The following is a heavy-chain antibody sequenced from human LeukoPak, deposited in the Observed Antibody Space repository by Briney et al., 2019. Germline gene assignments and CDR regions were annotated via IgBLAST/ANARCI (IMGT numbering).Heavy chain of an antibody. J-gene: IGHJ4*02. D-gene: IGHD2-15*01. CDR2: IYYSGST. CDR3: ARAYCSGGSCHPGFDY. Sequence: SETLSLTCPVSGASVSSYYWSWNRPPPGTGMGRVGYIYYSGSTNTNPSLNSRVTISVDTYTTQFSICLNSVTATAQAVYFRARAYCSGGSCHPGFDYWGQRTLGTVSS. CDR1: GASVSSYY. V-gene: IGHV4-59*08.